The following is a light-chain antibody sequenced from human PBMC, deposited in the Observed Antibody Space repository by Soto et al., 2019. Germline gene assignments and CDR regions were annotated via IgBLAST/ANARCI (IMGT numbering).Light chain of an antibody. V-gene: IGKV1-39*01. Sequence: DIQMTQSPSSLSASVGDRVTITCRASQSISSYLNWYQQKPGKAPKLLIYAASSLQSGVPSRFSGSGSGTDFTLTISSLQPEAFATYDCQQSYSTPPLTFGGGTKVEIK. CDR2: AAS. CDR1: QSISSY. J-gene: IGKJ4*01. CDR3: QQSYSTPPLT.